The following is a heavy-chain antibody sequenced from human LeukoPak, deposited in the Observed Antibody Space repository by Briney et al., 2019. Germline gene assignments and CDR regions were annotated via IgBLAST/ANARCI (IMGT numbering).Heavy chain of an antibody. CDR1: GGSISGYY. Sequence: SETLSLTCSVSGGSISGYYWTWIRQPAGKGLEWIGRVYTSGSTHYNPSLKTRLTMSVDASKNQFSLKLSSVTAADTAVYYCARLITGTTTAFDIWGQGTMVTVSS. J-gene: IGHJ3*02. CDR2: VYTSGST. D-gene: IGHD1-7*01. V-gene: IGHV4-4*07. CDR3: ARLITGTTTAFDI.